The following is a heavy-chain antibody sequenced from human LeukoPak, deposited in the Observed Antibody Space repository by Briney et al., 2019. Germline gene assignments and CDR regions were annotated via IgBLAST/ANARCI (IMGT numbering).Heavy chain of an antibody. CDR1: GFTFSSYS. D-gene: IGHD6-13*01. J-gene: IGHJ4*02. CDR3: ARGVYIAAAQYGY. Sequence: GGSLRLSCAASGFTFSSYSMNWVRQAPGKGLEWVSYISSSSTIYYADSVKGRFTISRDNAKNSLYLQMNSLRAEDTAVYYCARGVYIAAAQYGYWGQGTLVTVSS. CDR2: ISSSSTI. V-gene: IGHV3-48*01.